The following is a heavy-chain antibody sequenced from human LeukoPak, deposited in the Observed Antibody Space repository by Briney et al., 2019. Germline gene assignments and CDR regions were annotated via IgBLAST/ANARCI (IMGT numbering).Heavy chain of an antibody. CDR2: IKQDGSEK. V-gene: IGHV3-7*01. D-gene: IGHD4-11*01. Sequence: GGSLRLSCAASGFTFTNYWMSWVRLAPGKGLEWVANIKQDGSEKYYVDSVKGRFTISRDNAKNSLYLQMNSLRAEDTAVYYCARDAYRDRYFDYWGQGTLVTVSS. CDR1: GFTFTNYW. CDR3: ARDAYRDRYFDY. J-gene: IGHJ4*02.